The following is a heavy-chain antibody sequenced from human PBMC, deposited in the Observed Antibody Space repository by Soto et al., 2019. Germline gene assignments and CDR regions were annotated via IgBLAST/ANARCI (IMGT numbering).Heavy chain of an antibody. CDR3: ARDHTTVTHDY. J-gene: IGHJ4*02. Sequence: GASVKVCCKAPGDTFTSYGISWVRQAPGQGLEWMGWISAYNGNTNYAQKLQGRVTMTTDTSTSTAYMELRSLRSDDTAVYYCARDHTTVTHDYWGQGTLVTVSS. D-gene: IGHD4-17*01. CDR1: GDTFTSYG. V-gene: IGHV1-18*01. CDR2: ISAYNGNT.